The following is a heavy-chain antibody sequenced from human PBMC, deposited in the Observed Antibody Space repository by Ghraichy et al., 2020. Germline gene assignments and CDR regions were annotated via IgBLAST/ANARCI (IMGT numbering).Heavy chain of an antibody. J-gene: IGHJ6*02. D-gene: IGHD6-19*01. CDR1: GGSFSGYY. V-gene: IGHV4-34*01. Sequence: SETLSLTCAVYGGSFSGYYWSWIRQPPGKGLEWIGEINHSGSTNYNPSLKSRVTISVDTSKNQFSLKLSSVTAADTAVYYCARVKYTSGWYDKGYYYYGMDVWGQGTTVTVSS. CDR2: INHSGST. CDR3: ARVKYTSGWYDKGYYYYGMDV.